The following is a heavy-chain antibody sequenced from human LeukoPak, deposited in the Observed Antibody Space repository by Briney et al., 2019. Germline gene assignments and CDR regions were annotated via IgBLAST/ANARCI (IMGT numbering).Heavy chain of an antibody. J-gene: IGHJ4*02. CDR2: IHYSGST. Sequence: SETLSLTCTVSGGSISSDGSYWSWIRQHPGKGLEWIGYIHYSGSTYYNPSLRSRVTMSIDTSKNQFSLKLSSVTAADTAVYYCASAWGSRHFDYWGQGTLVTVFS. CDR1: GGSISSDGSY. V-gene: IGHV4-31*03. CDR3: ASAWGSRHFDY. D-gene: IGHD7-27*01.